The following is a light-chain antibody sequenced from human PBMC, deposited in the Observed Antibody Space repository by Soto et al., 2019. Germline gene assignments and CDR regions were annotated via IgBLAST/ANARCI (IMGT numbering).Light chain of an antibody. CDR2: DTS. J-gene: IGLJ2*01. Sequence: QAVVTQEPSLTVSPGGTVTLTCGSSTGAVTSGHYPYWFQQKPGQAPRTLIYDTSIKHSWTPARFSGSLLGGKAALTLSGAQPEDEAAYYCLLSYSDVRVFCGGTKVTVL. CDR1: TGAVTSGHY. V-gene: IGLV7-46*01. CDR3: LLSYSDVRV.